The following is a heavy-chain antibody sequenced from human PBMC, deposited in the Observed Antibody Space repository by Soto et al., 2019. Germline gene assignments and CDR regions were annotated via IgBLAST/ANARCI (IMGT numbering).Heavy chain of an antibody. CDR3: ARRVIGSSLAFDI. CDR2: ISDGGDLT. Sequence: GSLRLSCAASGFAFSSHPMSWVRQAPEKGLEWVAGISDGGDLTYNADSVRGRFTISRDNSRNTLYLQMNSLRAEDTAVYYCARRVIGSSLAFDIWGQGTMVTVSS. V-gene: IGHV3-23*01. J-gene: IGHJ3*02. CDR1: GFAFSSHP. D-gene: IGHD3-10*01.